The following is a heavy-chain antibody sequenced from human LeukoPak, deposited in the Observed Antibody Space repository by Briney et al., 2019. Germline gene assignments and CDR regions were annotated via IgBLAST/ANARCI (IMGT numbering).Heavy chain of an antibody. CDR2: INHSGST. D-gene: IGHD6-19*01. J-gene: IGHJ4*02. CDR1: GGSISSSNW. CDR3: ARKGDRQWLATYFDY. Sequence: SETLSLTCAVSGGSISSSNWWSWVRQPPGKGLEWIGEINHSGSTNYNPSLKSRVTISVDTSKNQFSLKLSSVTAADTAVYYCARKGDRQWLATYFDYWGQGTLVTVSS. V-gene: IGHV4-4*02.